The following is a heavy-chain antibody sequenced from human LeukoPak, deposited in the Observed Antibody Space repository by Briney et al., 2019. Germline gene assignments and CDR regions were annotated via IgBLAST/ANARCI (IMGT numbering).Heavy chain of an antibody. CDR2: ISYDGSNK. CDR3: ARDWARSGDY. V-gene: IGHV3-30-3*01. D-gene: IGHD3-10*01. Sequence: GGSLRLSCAASGFSFSNYAMNWVRQAPGKGLEWVAIISYDGSNKYHADSVKGRFTISRDDSKNTLYLQMNSLRPEDTAVYYCARDWARSGDYWGQGTLVTVSS. J-gene: IGHJ4*02. CDR1: GFSFSNYA.